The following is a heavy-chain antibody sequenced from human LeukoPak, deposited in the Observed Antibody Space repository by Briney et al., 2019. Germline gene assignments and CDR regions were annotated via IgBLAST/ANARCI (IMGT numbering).Heavy chain of an antibody. V-gene: IGHV3-23*01. CDR2: ISATGGST. D-gene: IGHD2/OR15-2a*01. CDR1: GFTFSTYA. J-gene: IGHJ4*02. Sequence: PGGSLRLSCVGTGFTFSTYAMTWVRQASGKGLEWVSLISATGGSTYYADSVKGRFTISRDNSKNTLYLQMNSLRAEDTAVYYCARAGNTRFDYWGQGTLVTVSS. CDR3: ARAGNTRFDY.